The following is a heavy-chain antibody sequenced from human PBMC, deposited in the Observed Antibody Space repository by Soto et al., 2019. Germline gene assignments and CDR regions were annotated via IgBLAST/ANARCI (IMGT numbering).Heavy chain of an antibody. CDR1: GLTFSTYT. V-gene: IGHV3-21*01. CDR3: AREDGVVGSSSAFDH. Sequence: SLRLSCVFSGLTFSTYTMNWVRQAPGKGLEWVSSINGRSNYVYYADSVKGRFTISRDNAKNSLYLQMNRLRAEDTAIYYCAREDGVVGSSSAFDHWGLGTLVTVSS. J-gene: IGHJ4*02. CDR2: INGRSNYV. D-gene: IGHD1-26*01.